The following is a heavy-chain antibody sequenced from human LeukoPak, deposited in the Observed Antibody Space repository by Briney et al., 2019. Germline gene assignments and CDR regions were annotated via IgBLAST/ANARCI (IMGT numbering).Heavy chain of an antibody. V-gene: IGHV3-30*02. Sequence: GGSLRLSCEASGFTFSSYDMHWVRQAPGKGLEWVAFIRYDGSNTYYADSVKGRFTISRDNSKNTLSLQMNSLRPEDTAVYYCATEKGRGVISPYYDYWGQGTLVTVSS. CDR1: GFTFSSYD. CDR2: IRYDGSNT. J-gene: IGHJ4*02. CDR3: ATEKGRGVISPYYDY. D-gene: IGHD3-10*01.